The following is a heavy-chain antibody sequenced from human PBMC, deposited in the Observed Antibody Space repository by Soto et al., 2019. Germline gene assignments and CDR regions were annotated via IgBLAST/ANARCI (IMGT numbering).Heavy chain of an antibody. V-gene: IGHV3-23*01. CDR1: GFTFNSYA. Sequence: GPSLRLSCAASGFTFNSYAMSLVRQAPGKGLECVSTISRTAGSTYYADSVKGRFTISRDNSKNTLYLQMNSLRADDTAVYYCAKDLVHGNYFDYWGQGTQVTVSS. J-gene: IGHJ4*02. D-gene: IGHD3-10*01. CDR3: AKDLVHGNYFDY. CDR2: ISRTAGST.